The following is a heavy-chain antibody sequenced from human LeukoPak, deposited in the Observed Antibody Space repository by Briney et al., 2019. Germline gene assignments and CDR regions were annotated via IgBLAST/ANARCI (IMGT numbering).Heavy chain of an antibody. D-gene: IGHD3-3*01. CDR3: ARDLHYDFWSGYYTGDVDYFDY. V-gene: IGHV3-21*01. J-gene: IGHJ4*02. CDR1: GFTFSSYS. CDR2: ISSSSSYI. Sequence: GGSLRLSCAASGFTFSSYSMNWVRQAPGKGLEWVSSISSSSSYIYYADSVKGRFTISRDNAKNSLYLQMSSLRAEDTAVYYCARDLHYDFWSGYYTGDVDYFDYWGQGTLVPVSS.